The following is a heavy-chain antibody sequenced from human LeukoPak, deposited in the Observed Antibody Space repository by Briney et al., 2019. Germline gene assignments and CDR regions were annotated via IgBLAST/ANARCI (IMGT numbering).Heavy chain of an antibody. CDR1: GYTFTGYY. J-gene: IGHJ4*02. CDR3: ARDLSTIDYGDYTFDY. Sequence: GASLKVSCKASGYTFTGYYMHWVRQAPGQGLEWMGIINPSGGSTSYAQKFQGRVTMTRDTSTSTVYMELSSLRSEDTAVYYCARDLSTIDYGDYTFDYWGQGTLVTVSS. V-gene: IGHV1-46*01. CDR2: INPSGGST. D-gene: IGHD4-17*01.